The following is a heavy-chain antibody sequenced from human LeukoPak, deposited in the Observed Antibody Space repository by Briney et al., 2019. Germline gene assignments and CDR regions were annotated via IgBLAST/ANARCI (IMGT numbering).Heavy chain of an antibody. CDR2: ITVNGGTT. Sequence: GGSLRLSCVGCGLSIGNYAMTWVRQAAGKGLEWVSSITVNGGTTKYADSVRGRFTVSRDNSRNTVFLQMDSLRAEDTAVYYCAKDPNGDYIGAFDGWGQGTMVTVSS. V-gene: IGHV3-23*01. CDR1: GLSIGNYA. D-gene: IGHD2-8*01. J-gene: IGHJ3*01. CDR3: AKDPNGDYIGAFDG.